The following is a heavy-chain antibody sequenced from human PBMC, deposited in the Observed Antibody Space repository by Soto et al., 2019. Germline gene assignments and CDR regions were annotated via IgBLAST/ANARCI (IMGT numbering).Heavy chain of an antibody. D-gene: IGHD3-3*01. V-gene: IGHV3-11*06. Sequence: PGGSLRLSCAASGFTFSDYYMSWIRQAPGKGLEWVSSISSSSSYIYYADSVKGRFTISRDNAKNSLYLQMNSLRAEDTAVYYCASIYDFWSGHPVPWGQGTLVTVSS. J-gene: IGHJ5*02. CDR3: ASIYDFWSGHPVP. CDR2: ISSSSSYI. CDR1: GFTFSDYY.